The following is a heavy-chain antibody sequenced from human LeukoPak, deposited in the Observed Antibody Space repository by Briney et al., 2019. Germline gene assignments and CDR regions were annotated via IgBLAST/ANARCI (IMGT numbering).Heavy chain of an antibody. CDR3: ARHPFLYCSGGGCQGGDASDI. CDR1: GYSFTSYW. Sequence: PGESLKISCKGSGYSFTSYWIGWVRQMPGKGLEWIGFICPGDSDTRYSPSLQGQVTISADKSISTAYLQWSSLKASDTAMYYCARHPFLYCSGGGCQGGDASDIWGQGTMVTVSS. V-gene: IGHV5-51*01. D-gene: IGHD2-15*01. CDR2: ICPGDSDT. J-gene: IGHJ3*02.